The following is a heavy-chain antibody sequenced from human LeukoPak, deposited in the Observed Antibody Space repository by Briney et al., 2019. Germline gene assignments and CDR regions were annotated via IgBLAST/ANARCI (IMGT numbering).Heavy chain of an antibody. CDR1: GFTFSSYS. V-gene: IGHV3-21*01. CDR2: ISSSSSYI. J-gene: IGHJ4*02. D-gene: IGHD3-22*01. CDR3: ARSYDSSGYYLLYDY. Sequence: GGSLRLSCAASGFTFSSYSMNWVRQAPGKGLEWVSSISSSSSYIYYADSVKGRFTISRDNAKNSLYLQMDSLRAEDTAVYYCARSYDSSGYYLLYDYWGQGTLVTVSS.